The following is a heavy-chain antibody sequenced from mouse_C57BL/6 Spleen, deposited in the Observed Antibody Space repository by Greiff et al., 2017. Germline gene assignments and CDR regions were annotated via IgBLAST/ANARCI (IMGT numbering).Heavy chain of an antibody. V-gene: IGHV14-2*01. J-gene: IGHJ2*01. D-gene: IGHD1-1*01. CDR1: GFNIKDYY. CDR3: ARDYGSGDY. Sequence: VQLQQSGAELVKPGASVKLSCTASGFNIKDYYMHWVKQRTEQGLEWIGRIDPEDGETKYAPNFQGKATLTADTSSNTAYLQLSSLTSEDTAVYYCARDYGSGDYWGQGTTLTVSS. CDR2: IDPEDGET.